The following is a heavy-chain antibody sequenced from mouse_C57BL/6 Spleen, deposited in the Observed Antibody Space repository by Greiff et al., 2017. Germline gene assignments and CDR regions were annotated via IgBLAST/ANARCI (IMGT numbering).Heavy chain of an antibody. Sequence: VQGVESGAELVRPGTSVKVSCKASGYAFTNYLIEWVKQRPGQGLEWIGVINPGSGGTNYNEKFKGKATLTADKSSSTAYMQLSSLTSEDSAVYFCARDYDYEYFDVCGTGTTVTASS. CDR1: GYAFTNYL. D-gene: IGHD2-4*01. CDR3: ARDYDYEYFDV. J-gene: IGHJ1*03. V-gene: IGHV1-54*01. CDR2: INPGSGGT.